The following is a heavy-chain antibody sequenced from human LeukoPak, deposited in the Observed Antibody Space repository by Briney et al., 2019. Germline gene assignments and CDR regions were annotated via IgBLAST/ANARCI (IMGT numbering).Heavy chain of an antibody. D-gene: IGHD3-10*01. Sequence: ASVKVSCKASGYTFTSYDIDWVRQATGQGLEWMGWMNPNSGNTGYAQKFQGRVTMTRNTSISTAYMELSSLRSEDTAVYYCARYYIYYYYMDVWGKGTTVTVSS. CDR3: ARYYIYYYYMDV. CDR2: MNPNSGNT. CDR1: GYTFTSYD. V-gene: IGHV1-8*01. J-gene: IGHJ6*03.